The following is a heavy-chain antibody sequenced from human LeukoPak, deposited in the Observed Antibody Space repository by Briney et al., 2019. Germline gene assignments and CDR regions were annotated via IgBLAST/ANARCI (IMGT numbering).Heavy chain of an antibody. Sequence: GGSLRLSCAASGFTFRRYGVSWVRQAPGKGLEWVSVVSTGGDVTDYADSVKGRFTISRDNSKNTLYLQMNNLRAEDTAIYYCARVGSRYCSGANCYDGFWGQGTLVSVSS. V-gene: IGHV3-23*01. J-gene: IGHJ4*02. CDR3: ARVGSRYCSGANCYDGF. CDR1: GFTFRRYG. D-gene: IGHD2-15*01. CDR2: VSTGGDVT.